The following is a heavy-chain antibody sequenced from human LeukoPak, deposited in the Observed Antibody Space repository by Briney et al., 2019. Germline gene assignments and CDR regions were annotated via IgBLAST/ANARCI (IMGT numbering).Heavy chain of an antibody. CDR2: IKEDESDE. Sequence: GGSLRLSCEASGFTFSSYWMSWVRQAPGKGLEWVAHIKEDESDEYYVDSVRGRFTASRDNAKNSVNLQMNSLRVEDTAVYYCARWRGRQSEFDYWGQGTLVTVSS. CDR3: ARWRGRQSEFDY. D-gene: IGHD1-1*01. CDR1: GFTFSSYW. V-gene: IGHV3-7*01. J-gene: IGHJ4*02.